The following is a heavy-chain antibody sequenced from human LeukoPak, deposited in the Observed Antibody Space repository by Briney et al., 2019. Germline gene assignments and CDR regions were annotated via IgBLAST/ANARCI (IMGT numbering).Heavy chain of an antibody. CDR3: ARGLERRLGYFDY. Sequence: HPSQTLSLTCTVSGGSISSGRYYWGWIRQPAGKGLEWIGRIYYSGITDYNPSLKSRFTISVDTSKNQFSLRLPSVTAADTAVYYCARGLERRLGYFDYWGQGTLVTVPS. D-gene: IGHD1-1*01. J-gene: IGHJ4*02. V-gene: IGHV4-61*02. CDR1: GGSISSGRYY. CDR2: IYYSGIT.